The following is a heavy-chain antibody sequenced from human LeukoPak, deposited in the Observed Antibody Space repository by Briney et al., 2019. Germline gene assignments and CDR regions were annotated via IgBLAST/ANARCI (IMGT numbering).Heavy chain of an antibody. V-gene: IGHV4-39*01. D-gene: IGHD2-2*01. CDR1: GGSISSSSYY. Sequence: SETLSLTCTVSGGSISSSSYYWGWIRQPPGKGLEWIGSIYYSGSTYYNPSLKGRVTISVDTSKNQFSLKLSSVTAADTAVYYCARERSSTNPFHPWGQGTLVTVSS. J-gene: IGHJ5*02. CDR2: IYYSGST. CDR3: ARERSSTNPFHP.